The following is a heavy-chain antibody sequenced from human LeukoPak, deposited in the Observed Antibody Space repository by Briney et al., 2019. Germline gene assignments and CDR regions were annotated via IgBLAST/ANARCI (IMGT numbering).Heavy chain of an antibody. CDR2: INHSGST. V-gene: IGHV4-34*01. Sequence: SETLSLTCAVYGGSFSGYYWSWIRQPPGKGLEWIGEINHSGSTNYNPSLKSRVTISVDTSKNQFSLKLSSVTAADTAVYYCARGTAYYDFWSGYGNWLDPWGQGTLVTVSS. CDR1: GGSFSGYY. CDR3: ARGTAYYDFWSGYGNWLDP. D-gene: IGHD3-3*01. J-gene: IGHJ5*02.